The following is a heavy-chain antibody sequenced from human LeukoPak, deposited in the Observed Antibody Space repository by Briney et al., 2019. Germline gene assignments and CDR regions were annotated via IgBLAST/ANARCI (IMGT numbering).Heavy chain of an antibody. Sequence: KPGGSLRLSCAASGFTFSSYSMNWVRQAPGKGLEWASSISSSSYIYYADSVKGRFTISRDNAKNSLYLQMNSLRAEDTAVYYCARGLEGMVRGVPNWFDPWGQGTLVTVSS. CDR2: ISSSSYI. V-gene: IGHV3-21*01. D-gene: IGHD3-10*01. CDR3: ARGLEGMVRGVPNWFDP. CDR1: GFTFSSYS. J-gene: IGHJ5*02.